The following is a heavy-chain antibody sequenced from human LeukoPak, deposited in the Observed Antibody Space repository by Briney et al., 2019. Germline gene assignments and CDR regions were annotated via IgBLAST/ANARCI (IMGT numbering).Heavy chain of an antibody. CDR3: AKDLRVIVVTYYMDV. CDR2: ISGNGGST. J-gene: IGHJ6*03. V-gene: IGHV3-23*01. CDR1: GFTFNSYA. Sequence: GGSLGLSCAASGFTFNSYAMTWVRQAPGKGLEWVSSISGNGGSTYYTDSVKGRFTISRDNSKNTLYLQMNSLGAEDTAAYYCAKDLRVIVVTYYMDVWGKGTTVTVSS. D-gene: IGHD2-2*01.